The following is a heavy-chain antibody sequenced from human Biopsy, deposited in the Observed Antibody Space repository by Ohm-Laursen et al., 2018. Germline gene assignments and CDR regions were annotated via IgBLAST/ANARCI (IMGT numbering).Heavy chain of an antibody. CDR3: AKDGVAVGAGGDPYYYGMDV. Sequence: SLRLSCAAPGFISSYCGMHWVRQAPGKGLEWVAVISPDGSNKYYADSVKGRFTISRDNSKDTLYLQLNSLRAEDTAVYYCAKDGVAVGAGGDPYYYGMDVWGQGTTVTVSS. V-gene: IGHV3-30*18. D-gene: IGHD2-15*01. CDR2: ISPDGSNK. J-gene: IGHJ6*02. CDR1: GFISSYCG.